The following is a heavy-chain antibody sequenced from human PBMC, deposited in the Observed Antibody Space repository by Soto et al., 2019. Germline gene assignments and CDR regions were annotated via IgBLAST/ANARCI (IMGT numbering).Heavy chain of an antibody. D-gene: IGHD6-13*01. CDR1: GYTFTTYY. Sequence: QVQLVQSGAEVKKPGASVKVSCKASGYTFTTYYIHWVRQAPGQGLEWMGIINTSGGTTTFAQKFQGRVTMTSDTSTSTVYMELSSLRSEDTALYYCARGPNTNTWYRLFNPWGQGTLVTVSS. V-gene: IGHV1-46*03. CDR2: INTSGGTT. J-gene: IGHJ5*02. CDR3: ARGPNTNTWYRLFNP.